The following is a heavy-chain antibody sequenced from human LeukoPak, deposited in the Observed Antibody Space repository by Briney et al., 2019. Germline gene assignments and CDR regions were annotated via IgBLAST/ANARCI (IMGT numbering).Heavy chain of an antibody. Sequence: GGSLRLSCAASGFTFSRYWITWVRRAPGKGLEWVANIKQDESEKYYVDSVKGRFTISRDNAKNSLYLQMNSLRAEDTAVYYCARGLAVTARGSFDIWGQGTMVTVSS. CDR2: IKQDESEK. D-gene: IGHD6-19*01. J-gene: IGHJ3*02. CDR1: GFTFSRYW. V-gene: IGHV3-7*03. CDR3: ARGLAVTARGSFDI.